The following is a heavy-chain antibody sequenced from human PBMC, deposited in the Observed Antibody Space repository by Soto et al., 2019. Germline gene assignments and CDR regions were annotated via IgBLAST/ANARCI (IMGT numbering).Heavy chain of an antibody. CDR1: GYTFTSYA. CDR3: GRCSGRNWFDP. D-gene: IGHD3-10*02. J-gene: IGHJ5*02. Sequence: QVQLVQSGAEVKKPGASVKVSCKASGYTFTSYAMHWLRQAPGQRLEGMGWINAGHGNTKYSQKFHGRVTITRDTSASTAYMELSSLRSEDTAVYYCGRCSGRNWFDPWVQGTLVTVSS. CDR2: INAGHGNT. V-gene: IGHV1-3*01.